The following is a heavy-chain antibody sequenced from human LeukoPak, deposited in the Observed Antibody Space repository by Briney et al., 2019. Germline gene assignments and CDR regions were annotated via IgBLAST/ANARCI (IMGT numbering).Heavy chain of an antibody. CDR1: GYSISSGYY. J-gene: IGHJ4*02. V-gene: IGHV4-38-2*01. Sequence: SETLSLTCAVSGYSISSGYYWGWIRQPPGKGLEWLGSIYHSGSTYYNPSLKSRVTISVDTSKNQFSLKLSSVTAADTAVYYCASTYDFWSGSHDYWGQGTLVTVSS. D-gene: IGHD3-3*01. CDR3: ASTYDFWSGSHDY. CDR2: IYHSGST.